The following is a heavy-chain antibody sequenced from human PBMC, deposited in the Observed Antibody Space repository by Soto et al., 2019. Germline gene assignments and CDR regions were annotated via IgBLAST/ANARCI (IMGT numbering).Heavy chain of an antibody. CDR3: ALRSMAVVPEY. V-gene: IGHV4-59*01. D-gene: IGHD3-22*01. CDR1: GDSISSYY. CDR2: LYYGRSA. J-gene: IGHJ4*02. Sequence: QVQLQESGPGLVKPSETLSLTCAVSGDSISSYYCMWIRQPPGKGLESIGYLYYGRSANYNPSLKSLVTSSVXTSTNQCSLTLSSMTAADTAVYYCALRSMAVVPEYWGQGTLVTVSS.